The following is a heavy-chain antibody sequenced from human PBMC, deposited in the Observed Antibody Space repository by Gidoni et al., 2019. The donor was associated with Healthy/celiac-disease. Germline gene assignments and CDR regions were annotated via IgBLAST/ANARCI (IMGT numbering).Heavy chain of an antibody. J-gene: IGHJ4*02. V-gene: IGHV3-23*01. D-gene: IGHD3-22*01. CDR2: ISGSVGST. Sequence: GSLRLSCAASGFTFSSYAMSWVRQAPGKGLEWVSAISGSVGSTYYADSVKGRFTSSRDNSKNTLYLQMNSLRAEDTAVYYCATPRDYYDSSGLFDYWGQGTLVTVSS. CDR3: ATPRDYYDSSGLFDY. CDR1: GFTFSSYA.